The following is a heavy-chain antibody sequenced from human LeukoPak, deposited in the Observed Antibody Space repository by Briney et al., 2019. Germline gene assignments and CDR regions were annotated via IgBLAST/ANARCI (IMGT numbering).Heavy chain of an antibody. CDR3: ARVLSYYDILTGATYYYYMDV. J-gene: IGHJ6*03. V-gene: IGHV3-74*01. Sequence: GGSLRLSCAASGFTFSSYWMHWVRQAPGEGLVWVSGINSDGSSTSYADSVKGRFTISRDNAKNTLYLQMNSLRAEDTAVYYCARVLSYYDILTGATYYYYMDVWGKGTTVTVSS. CDR2: INSDGSST. D-gene: IGHD3-9*01. CDR1: GFTFSSYW.